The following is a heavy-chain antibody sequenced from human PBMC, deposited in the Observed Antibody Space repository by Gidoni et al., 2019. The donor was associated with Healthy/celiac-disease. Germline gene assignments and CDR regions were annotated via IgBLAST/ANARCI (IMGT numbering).Heavy chain of an antibody. CDR3: AKDTGGWQWLVGGGYFDY. V-gene: IGHV3-9*01. CDR2: ISWNSGSI. Sequence: EVQLVESGGGLVQPGRSLRLSCAASGFTFDDYAMHWVRQAPGKGLEWVSGISWNSGSIGYADSVKGRFTISRDNAKNSLYLQMNSLRAEDTALYYCAKDTGGWQWLVGGGYFDYWGQGTLVTVSS. D-gene: IGHD6-19*01. J-gene: IGHJ4*02. CDR1: GFTFDDYA.